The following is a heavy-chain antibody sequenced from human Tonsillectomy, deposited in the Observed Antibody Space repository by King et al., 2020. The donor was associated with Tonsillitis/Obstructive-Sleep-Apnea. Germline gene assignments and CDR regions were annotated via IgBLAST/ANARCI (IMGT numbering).Heavy chain of an antibody. V-gene: IGHV3-7*04. D-gene: IGHD1-1*01. CDR2: IKEDGSEK. Sequence: VQLVESGGGLAQPGGSLRLSCAASAFTFSKSWMSWVRQAPGKGLEWVANIKEDGSEKQYADSVKGRFTISRDNARNSLFLQMNDLRAEDTAVYYCSRDPWNDEFGAFDIWGPGTMGTVSS. CDR3: SRDPWNDEFGAFDI. CDR1: AFTFSKSW. J-gene: IGHJ3*02.